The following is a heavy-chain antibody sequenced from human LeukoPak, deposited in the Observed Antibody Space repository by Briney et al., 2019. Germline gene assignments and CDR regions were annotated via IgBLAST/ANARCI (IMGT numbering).Heavy chain of an antibody. J-gene: IGHJ4*02. CDR1: GYTFTGYY. V-gene: IGHV1-2*02. Sequence: ASVKVSCKASGYTFTGYYMHWVRQAPGQGLEWMGWTNPNSGGTNYAQKFQGRVTMIRDTSISTAYMELSRLRSDDTAVYYCARARRDGYNIPFDYWGQGTLVTVSS. CDR2: TNPNSGGT. CDR3: ARARRDGYNIPFDY. D-gene: IGHD5-24*01.